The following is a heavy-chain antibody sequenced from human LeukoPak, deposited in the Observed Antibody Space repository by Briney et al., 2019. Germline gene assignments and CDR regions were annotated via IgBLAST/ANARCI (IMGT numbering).Heavy chain of an antibody. J-gene: IGHJ4*02. D-gene: IGHD1-1*01. CDR1: GFTFSSYS. Sequence: PGGSLRLSCAASGFTFSSYSMNWVRQAPGKGLEWVSSISSSSSYIYYADSVKGRFTISRDNAKNSLYLQMNSLRAEDTAVYYCARDYNWNDVRLTPRGFGELGLVDYWGQGTLVTVSS. V-gene: IGHV3-21*01. CDR2: ISSSSSYI. CDR3: ARDYNWNDVRLTPRGFGELGLVDY.